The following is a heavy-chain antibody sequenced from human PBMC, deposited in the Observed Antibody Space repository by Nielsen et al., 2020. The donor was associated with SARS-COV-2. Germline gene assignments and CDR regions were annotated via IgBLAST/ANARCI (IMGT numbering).Heavy chain of an antibody. D-gene: IGHD2-15*01. V-gene: IGHV4-34*01. Sequence: SETLSLTCAVYGGSFSGYYWSWIRQPPGKGLEWIGEINHSGSTNYNPSLKSRVTISVDTSKNQFSLKLSSVTAADTAVYYCARDPVYCSGGSCYYYGMDVWGQGTTVTVSS. CDR2: INHSGST. CDR1: GGSFSGYY. CDR3: ARDPVYCSGGSCYYYGMDV. J-gene: IGHJ6*02.